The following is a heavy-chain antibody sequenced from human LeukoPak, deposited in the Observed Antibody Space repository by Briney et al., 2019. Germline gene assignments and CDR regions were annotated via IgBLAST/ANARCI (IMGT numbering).Heavy chain of an antibody. J-gene: IGHJ4*02. CDR2: ISSSSSTI. CDR3: ARAGDSSGWSEIDY. D-gene: IGHD6-19*01. Sequence: PGGSLRLSCAASGFTFSSYSMNWVRQAPGKGLEWVSYISSSSSTIYYADSVKGRFTISRDNAKNSLYLQMNSLRAEGTAVYYCARAGDSSGWSEIDYWGQGTLVTVSS. CDR1: GFTFSSYS. V-gene: IGHV3-48*01.